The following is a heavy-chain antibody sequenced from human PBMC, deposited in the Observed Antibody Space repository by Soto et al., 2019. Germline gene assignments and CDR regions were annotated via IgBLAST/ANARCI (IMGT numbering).Heavy chain of an antibody. CDR2: INDSGNT. CDR1: GGSFSGYY. Sequence: SETLSLTCAVYGGSFSGYYWSWVRQPPGKGLEWIAEINDSGNTDYNPSLKSRVTISVDRSKNQFSLKLKSVTAADTAVYYCAREVCTTSWYVDYWGHGTLVTVPQ. V-gene: IGHV4-34*01. CDR3: AREVCTTSWYVDY. J-gene: IGHJ4*01. D-gene: IGHD2-2*01.